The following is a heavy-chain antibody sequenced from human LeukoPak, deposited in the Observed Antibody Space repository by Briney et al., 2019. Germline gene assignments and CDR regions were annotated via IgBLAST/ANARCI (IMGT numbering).Heavy chain of an antibody. Sequence: SETLSLTCTVSGGSISSRSYYWGWIRQSPGKGLEWIGSIYYSGSTYYNPSLKSRVTISVDTSKNQLSLKLSSVTAADTAVYYCARGYTYGDNWFDPWGQGTLVTVSS. V-gene: IGHV4-39*01. D-gene: IGHD5-18*01. CDR2: IYYSGST. J-gene: IGHJ5*02. CDR3: ARGYTYGDNWFDP. CDR1: GGSISSRSYY.